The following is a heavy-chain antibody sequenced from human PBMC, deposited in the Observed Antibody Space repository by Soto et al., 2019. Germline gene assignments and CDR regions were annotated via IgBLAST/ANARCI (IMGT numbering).Heavy chain of an antibody. CDR2: IFSNDEK. D-gene: IGHD4-17*01. J-gene: IGHJ4*02. CDR3: ALADGDYVRFDY. CDR1: GFSLSNARMG. V-gene: IGHV2-26*01. Sequence: QVTLKESGPLLVKPTETLTLTCTVSGFSLSNARMGVSWIRQPPGKALEWLAHIFSNDEKSYSTSLKSSLTISKDTSKSQMVLTMTNMDPVDTATYYCALADGDYVRFDYWGQGTLVTVSS.